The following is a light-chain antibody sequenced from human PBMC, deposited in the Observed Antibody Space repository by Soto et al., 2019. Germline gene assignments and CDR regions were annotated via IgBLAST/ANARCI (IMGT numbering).Light chain of an antibody. Sequence: QAVVTQPASVSGSPGQSITISCTGTNSDVGSYNLVSWYQQHPGKAPKLMIYEVSKRPSGVSNRFSGSKSGNTASLTISGLQAEDEAVYYCCSYVGISLDVFGTGTKVTVL. CDR1: NSDVGSYNL. CDR2: EVS. CDR3: CSYVGISLDV. J-gene: IGLJ1*01. V-gene: IGLV2-23*02.